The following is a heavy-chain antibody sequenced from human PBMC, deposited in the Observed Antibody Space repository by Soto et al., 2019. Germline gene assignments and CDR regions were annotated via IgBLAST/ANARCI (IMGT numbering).Heavy chain of an antibody. CDR1: GGSISSSSYY. J-gene: IGHJ4*02. V-gene: IGHV4-39*01. Sequence: SETLSLTCTVSGGSISSSSYYWGWIRQPPGKGLEWIGSIYYSGSTYYNPSLKSRVTISVDTSKNQFSLKLSSVTAAGTAVYYCARHPRKIFEVAPDYWGQGTLVTVSS. CDR2: IYYSGST. D-gene: IGHD3-3*01. CDR3: ARHPRKIFEVAPDY.